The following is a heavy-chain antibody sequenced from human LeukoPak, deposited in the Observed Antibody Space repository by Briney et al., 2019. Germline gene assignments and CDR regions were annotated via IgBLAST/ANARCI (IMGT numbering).Heavy chain of an antibody. J-gene: IGHJ4*02. Sequence: GGSLRLSCAASGFTVSTNLMSWVRQAPGKGLEWVTFIYSGGETYYADSVKGRFTISRDNSKNTLYLQMNSLRAEDTAVYYCAKGESGWPYYFDYWGQGTLVTVSS. CDR2: IYSGGET. CDR1: GFTVSTNL. D-gene: IGHD6-19*01. CDR3: AKGESGWPYYFDY. V-gene: IGHV3-53*01.